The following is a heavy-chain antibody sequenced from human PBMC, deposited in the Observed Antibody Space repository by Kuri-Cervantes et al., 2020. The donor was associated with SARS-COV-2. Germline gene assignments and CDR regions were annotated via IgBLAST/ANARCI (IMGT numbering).Heavy chain of an antibody. J-gene: IGHJ3*02. V-gene: IGHV3-48*03. Sequence: GGSLRLSCAASGFTFSSYEMNWVRQAPGKGLEWVAYISSSGSTIYYADSVKGRFTISRDNAKNSLYLQMNSLRAEDTAVYYRARRAIAFDIWGQGTMVTVSS. CDR3: ARRAIAFDI. D-gene: IGHD2-2*01. CDR2: ISSSGSTI. CDR1: GFTFSSYE.